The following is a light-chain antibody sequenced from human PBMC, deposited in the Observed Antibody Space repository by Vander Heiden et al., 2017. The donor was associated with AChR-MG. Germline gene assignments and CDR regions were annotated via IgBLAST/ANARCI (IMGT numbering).Light chain of an antibody. CDR2: DAS. Sequence: EIVLTQSQATLSLSPGERATLSCRASQSVSSYLAWYQQKPGQAPRLLIYDASNRATGIPARFSGSGSGTDFTLTISSLEPEDFAVYYCQQRSNWPWTFGQRTKVEIK. CDR1: QSVSSY. CDR3: QQRSNWPWT. J-gene: IGKJ1*01. V-gene: IGKV3-11*01.